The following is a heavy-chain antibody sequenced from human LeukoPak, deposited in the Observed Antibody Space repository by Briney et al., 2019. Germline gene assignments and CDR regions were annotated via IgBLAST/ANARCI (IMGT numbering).Heavy chain of an antibody. D-gene: IGHD6-19*01. V-gene: IGHV4-39*01. Sequence: SQTLSLTCTVSGGSISSGDYYWGWIRQPPGKGLEWIGSIYYSGSTYYNPSLKSRVTISVDTSKNQFSLKLSSVTAADTAVYYCARNIAVASRTIDYWGQGTLVTVSS. J-gene: IGHJ4*02. CDR3: ARNIAVASRTIDY. CDR1: GGSISSGDYY. CDR2: IYYSGST.